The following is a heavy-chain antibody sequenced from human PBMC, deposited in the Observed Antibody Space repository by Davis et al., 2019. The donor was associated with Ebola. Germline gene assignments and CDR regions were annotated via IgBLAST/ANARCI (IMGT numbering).Heavy chain of an antibody. Sequence: PGGSLRLSCAASGFTFSSYGMHWVRQAPGKGLEWVTVISYDGSNKYYADSVKGRFTISRDNSKNTLYLQMNSLRAEDTAVYYCAKPGEKYSSGWYGGYFDYWGQGTLVTVSS. D-gene: IGHD6-19*01. J-gene: IGHJ4*02. CDR1: GFTFSSYG. CDR2: ISYDGSNK. CDR3: AKPGEKYSSGWYGGYFDY. V-gene: IGHV3-30*18.